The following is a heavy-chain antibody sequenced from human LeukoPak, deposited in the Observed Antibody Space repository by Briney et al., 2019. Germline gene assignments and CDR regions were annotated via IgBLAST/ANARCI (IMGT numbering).Heavy chain of an antibody. CDR2: ISAYNGNT. Sequence: EASVTVSCKASGYTFTSYGISWVRQAPGQGLEWMGWISAYNGNTNYAQKLQGRVTMTTDTSTSTAYMELRSLRSDDTAVYYCARLELQGYFDYWGQGTLVTVSS. V-gene: IGHV1-18*01. D-gene: IGHD1-7*01. CDR1: GYTFTSYG. J-gene: IGHJ4*02. CDR3: ARLELQGYFDY.